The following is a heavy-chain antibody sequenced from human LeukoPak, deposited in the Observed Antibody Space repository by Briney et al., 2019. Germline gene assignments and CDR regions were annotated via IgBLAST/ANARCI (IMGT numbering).Heavy chain of an antibody. Sequence: GGSLRLSCAASGFTFSSYWMHWVRQAPGKGLVWVSRINSDGSSTSYADSVKGRFTISRDNAKNTLYLQMNSLRAEDTAVYYCAKGPSIMITFLDYWGQGTLVTVSS. J-gene: IGHJ4*02. CDR1: GFTFSSYW. CDR2: INSDGSST. CDR3: AKGPSIMITFLDY. V-gene: IGHV3-74*01. D-gene: IGHD3-16*01.